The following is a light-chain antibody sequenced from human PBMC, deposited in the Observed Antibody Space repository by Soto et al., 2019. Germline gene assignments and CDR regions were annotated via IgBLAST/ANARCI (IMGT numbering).Light chain of an antibody. V-gene: IGLV2-14*01. Sequence: QSVLTQPASVSGSPGQSITISCTGTSSDIGGSNYVSWFQQHPGKAPKLMIYDVSDRPSGVSYRFSGYKSANTASLTISGLQAEDEADYFCCSYTSASIPYVFGTGTKLTVL. CDR1: SSDIGGSNY. CDR3: CSYTSASIPYV. J-gene: IGLJ1*01. CDR2: DVS.